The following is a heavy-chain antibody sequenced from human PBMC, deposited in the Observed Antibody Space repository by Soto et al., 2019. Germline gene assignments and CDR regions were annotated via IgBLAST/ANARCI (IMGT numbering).Heavy chain of an antibody. D-gene: IGHD3-16*01. CDR2: INHSGST. Sequence: PSETLSLTCAVYGGSFSGYYWSWIRQPPGKRVERIGEINHSGSTNYNPSLKSRVNISVDTSKNQFSLKLSSVTDADTAVYFGARDDLKLVPELDLSYVHHYYYGMDVWGHGTTVTVSS. J-gene: IGHJ6*02. CDR1: GGSFSGYY. V-gene: IGHV4-34*01. CDR3: ARDDLKLVPELDLSYVHHYYYGMDV.